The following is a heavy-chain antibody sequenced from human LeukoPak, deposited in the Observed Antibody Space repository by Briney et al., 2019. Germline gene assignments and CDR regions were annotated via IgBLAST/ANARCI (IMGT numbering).Heavy chain of an antibody. V-gene: IGHV1-2*02. CDR2: INPNSGGA. CDR1: GYTFTDYY. J-gene: IGHJ6*03. D-gene: IGHD2-8*01. Sequence: GASVEVSCKASGYTFTDYYMHWVRQAPGQGLEWMGWINPNSGGANYAQKFQSRVTMTRDTSISTAYMELSRLKSDDTDVYYCARASTKGYFYMDVWGKGTTVTVSS. CDR3: ARASTKGYFYMDV.